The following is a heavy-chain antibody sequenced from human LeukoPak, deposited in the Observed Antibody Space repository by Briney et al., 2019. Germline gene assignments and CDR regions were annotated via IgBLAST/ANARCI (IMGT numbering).Heavy chain of an antibody. V-gene: IGHV3-23*01. D-gene: IGHD5-18*01. Sequence: GGSLRLSCAVSGFSFSNFAFNWVRQAPGKGLEWVSSISSSGGTTDYADSVKGRFAISRDNSRNTLFLHMNSLRAEDTAIYYCARDLATMVTALGLDVWGQGTTVAVSS. CDR3: ARDLATMVTALGLDV. J-gene: IGHJ6*02. CDR1: GFSFSNFA. CDR2: ISSSGGTT.